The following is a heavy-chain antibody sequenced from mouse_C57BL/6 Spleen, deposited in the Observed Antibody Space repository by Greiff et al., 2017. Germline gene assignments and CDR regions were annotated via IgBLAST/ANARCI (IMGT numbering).Heavy chain of an antibody. CDR3: ARSRYGYDGFCYCYGDV. J-gene: IGHJ1*03. Sequence: VQLQQSGAELAKPGASVKLSCKASGYTFTSYWMHWVKQRPGQGLEWIGYINPSSGYTKYNQKFKDKATLTADQSSSTAYMQLSSLTYEDSAVYYCARSRYGYDGFCYCYGDVWGTGTTVTVSS. CDR1: GYTFTSYW. V-gene: IGHV1-7*01. D-gene: IGHD2-3*01. CDR2: INPSSGYT.